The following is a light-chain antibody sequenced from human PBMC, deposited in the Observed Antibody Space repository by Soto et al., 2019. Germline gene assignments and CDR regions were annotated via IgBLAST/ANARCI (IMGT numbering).Light chain of an antibody. J-gene: IGKJ2*01. CDR2: GES. CDR1: QSVIDN. Sequence: EIVMTQSPATLSVAPGERVTLYCRAIQSVIDNVAWYQQKPGQAPRRLIYGESTRATTTPARFSGSGSGTEFTLTISSLQSEDFAVYFCQQSNNWPYTVCQGTKLDIK. CDR3: QQSNNWPYT. V-gene: IGKV3-15*01.